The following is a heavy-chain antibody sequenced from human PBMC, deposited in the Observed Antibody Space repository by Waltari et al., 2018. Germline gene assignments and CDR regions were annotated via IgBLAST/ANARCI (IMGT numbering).Heavy chain of an antibody. V-gene: IGHV1-69*11. J-gene: IGHJ5*02. CDR2: IIPILGRA. CDR3: ARRAIAVAGWFDP. Sequence: QVQLVQSGAEVKKPGSSVKVSCKASGGTFSSYAISWVRQAPGQGLEWMGGIIPILGRANDAQKFQGRVTITADESTSTAYMGLGSLRSEDTAVYYCARRAIAVAGWFDPWGQGTLVTVSS. D-gene: IGHD6-19*01. CDR1: GGTFSSYA.